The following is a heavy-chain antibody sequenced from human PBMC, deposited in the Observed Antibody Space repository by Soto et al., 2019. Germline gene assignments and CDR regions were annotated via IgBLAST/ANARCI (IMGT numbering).Heavy chain of an antibody. Sequence: PGGSLRLSCAASGFTFSSYAMHWVRQAPGKGLEWVAVISYDGSNKYYADSVKGRFTISRDNSKNTLYLQMNSLRAEDTAVYYCARDGDSSTHYYGMDVWGQGTTVTVSS. CDR1: GFTFSSYA. V-gene: IGHV3-30-3*01. J-gene: IGHJ6*02. CDR3: ARDGDSSTHYYGMDV. CDR2: ISYDGSNK. D-gene: IGHD6-13*01.